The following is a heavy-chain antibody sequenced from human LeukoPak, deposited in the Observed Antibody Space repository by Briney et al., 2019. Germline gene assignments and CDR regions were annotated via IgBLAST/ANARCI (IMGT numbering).Heavy chain of an antibody. D-gene: IGHD3-16*02. Sequence: GGSLRLSCGVSGVTLSNYDMSWVRQAPGKGREWVAGISGSGGGTNYADSVKGRFTISRDNTKNTLFTQKDSLRAEDTAVYFYAKPGVVVRVFLVRFHKEAYYFDSWGQGAQVTVSS. CDR1: GVTLSNYD. CDR2: ISGSGGGT. CDR3: AKPGVVVRVFLVRFHKEAYYFDS. J-gene: IGHJ4*02. V-gene: IGHV3-23*01.